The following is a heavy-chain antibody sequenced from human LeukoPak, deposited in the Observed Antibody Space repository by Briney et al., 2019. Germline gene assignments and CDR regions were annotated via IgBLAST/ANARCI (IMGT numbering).Heavy chain of an antibody. CDR2: INHSGST. D-gene: IGHD3-22*01. Sequence: SETLSLTCAVYGGSFSGYYWSWIRQPPGKGLEWIGEINHSGSTNYNPSLKSRVTISVDTSKNQFSLKLSSVTAADTAVYYCARLWGLYYYDSSGYWAFDYWGQGTLVTVSS. CDR3: ARLWGLYYYDSSGYWAFDY. V-gene: IGHV4-34*01. CDR1: GGSFSGYY. J-gene: IGHJ4*02.